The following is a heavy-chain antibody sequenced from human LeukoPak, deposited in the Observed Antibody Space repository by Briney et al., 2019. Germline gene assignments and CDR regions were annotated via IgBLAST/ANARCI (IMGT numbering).Heavy chain of an antibody. V-gene: IGHV4-39*01. J-gene: IGHJ4*02. D-gene: IGHD3-22*01. CDR3: ARNSTYYYDRSTYSYFDD. CDR1: GGSIRSSSCY. Sequence: SETLSLTCTVSGGSIRSSSCYWGWIRQPPGKGLEWIGSVYNSGSTHYNPSLKSRVTISVDTSKNQLSLKLSSVTAADTAMYYCARNSTYYYDRSTYSYFDDWGQGTLVTVSS. CDR2: VYNSGST.